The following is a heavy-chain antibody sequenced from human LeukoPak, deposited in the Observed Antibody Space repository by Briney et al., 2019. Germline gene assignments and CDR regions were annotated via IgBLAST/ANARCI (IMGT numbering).Heavy chain of an antibody. J-gene: IGHJ4*02. CDR1: GGSISSSSYY. D-gene: IGHD2-21*01. CDR2: IYYSGST. Sequence: PSETLSLTCTVSGGSISSSSYYWGWIRQPPGKGLEWIGSIYYSGSTYYNPSLKSRVTISVDTSKNQFSLKLSSVTAADTAVYYCARHRRLDYWGQGTLVTVSS. V-gene: IGHV4-39*01. CDR3: ARHRRLDY.